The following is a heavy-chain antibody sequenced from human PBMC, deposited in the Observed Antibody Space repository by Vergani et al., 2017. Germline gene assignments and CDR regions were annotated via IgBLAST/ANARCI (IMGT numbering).Heavy chain of an antibody. CDR1: GFTVSSNY. Sequence: EVQLVESGGGLIQPGGSLRLSCAASGFTVSSNYMSWVRQAPGKGLEWGSVIYSGGSTYYADSVKGLFTISRDNSKNTLYLQMNSLRAEETAVYYCARDIGQQWLAGDYYYYMDVWGKGTTVTVSS. CDR2: IYSGGST. V-gene: IGHV3-53*01. J-gene: IGHJ6*03. D-gene: IGHD6-19*01. CDR3: ARDIGQQWLAGDYYYYMDV.